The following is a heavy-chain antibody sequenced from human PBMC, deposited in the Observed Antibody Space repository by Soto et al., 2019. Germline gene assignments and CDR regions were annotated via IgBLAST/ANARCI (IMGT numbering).Heavy chain of an antibody. CDR2: FGTSRKYI. D-gene: IGHD3-9*01. Sequence: GVSLILSWVASGYTFSEYSMNWVRQAPGKGLEWVSYFGTSRKYIFYADSVRGRFTISRDDARNSLYLQLNSLRDEDTAVYYCVRDRDWAFDIWGQGTMVTVSS. J-gene: IGHJ3*02. CDR1: GYTFSEYS. V-gene: IGHV3-48*02. CDR3: VRDRDWAFDI.